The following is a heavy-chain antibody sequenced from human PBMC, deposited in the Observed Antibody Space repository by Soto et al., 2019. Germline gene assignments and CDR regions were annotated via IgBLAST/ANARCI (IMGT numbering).Heavy chain of an antibody. CDR3: AVLNTGADADN. CDR1: GFMFSSYF. D-gene: IGHD4-17*01. Sequence: EVQLLESGGGLVQPGGSLRLSCAASGFMFSSYFMSWVRQAPGKGLEWVAGVSGGGYRTYYADSVKGRFSISRDNSRNTLYLQMTRLRAEDTAVYYCAVLNTGADADNWGQGTLVTVPS. J-gene: IGHJ4*02. CDR2: VSGGGYRT. V-gene: IGHV3-23*01.